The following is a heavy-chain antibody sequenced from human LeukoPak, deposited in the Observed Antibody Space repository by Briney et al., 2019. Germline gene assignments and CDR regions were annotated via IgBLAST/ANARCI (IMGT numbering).Heavy chain of an antibody. J-gene: IGHJ3*02. D-gene: IGHD3-22*01. Sequence: PSETLSLTCTVSGGSISSGGYYWSWIRQHPGKGLEWIGYIYYSGSTYYNPSLKSRVTISVDTSKNQFSLKPSSVTAADTAVYYCARGIEYYERRGYANPEAFDIWGQGTMVTVSS. CDR2: IYYSGST. CDR3: ARGIEYYERRGYANPEAFDI. V-gene: IGHV4-31*03. CDR1: GGSISSGGYY.